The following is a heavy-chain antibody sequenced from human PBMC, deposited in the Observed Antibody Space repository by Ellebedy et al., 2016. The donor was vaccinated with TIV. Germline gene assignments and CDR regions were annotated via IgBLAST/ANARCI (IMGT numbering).Heavy chain of an antibody. V-gene: IGHV2-5*02. J-gene: IGHJ4*02. D-gene: IGHD2-2*03. CDR3: ARAWGGSCFDY. CDR2: IYWDDDK. Sequence: SGPTLVKPTQTLTLTCTFSGFSLNTSGVGVGWIRQPPGKALEWLALIYWDDDKRYSPSLDSRLTITKDTSKNQVVLTMTNMDPVDTATYYCARAWGGSCFDYWGQGTLVTVSS. CDR1: GFSLNTSGVG.